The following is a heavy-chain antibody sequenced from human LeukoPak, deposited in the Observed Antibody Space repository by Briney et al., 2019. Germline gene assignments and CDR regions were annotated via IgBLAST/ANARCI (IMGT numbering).Heavy chain of an antibody. J-gene: IGHJ6*03. CDR3: ACEQQLASNYYYYYMDV. V-gene: IGHV1-69*06. CDR2: IIPIFGTA. D-gene: IGHD6-13*01. Sequence: ASVKVSCKASGYTFTGYYMHWVRQAPGQGLEWMGGIIPIFGTANYAQKFQGRVTITADKSTSTAYMELSSLRSEDTAVYYCACEQQLASNYYYYYMDVWGKGTTVTVSS. CDR1: GYTFTGYY.